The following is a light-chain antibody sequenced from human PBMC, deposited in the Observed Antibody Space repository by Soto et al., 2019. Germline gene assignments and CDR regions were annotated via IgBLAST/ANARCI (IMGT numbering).Light chain of an antibody. V-gene: IGLV2-23*02. CDR3: CSYAGSPRV. CDR1: SSAVGSYNL. J-gene: IGLJ2*01. Sequence: QSVLTQPASVSGSPGQSITISCTGTSSAVGSYNLVSWYQQHPGKAPKLMIYEVSKRPSGVSNRFSGSKSGNTASLTIAGLQAEDEADYYCCSYAGSPRVFGGGTKVTVL. CDR2: EVS.